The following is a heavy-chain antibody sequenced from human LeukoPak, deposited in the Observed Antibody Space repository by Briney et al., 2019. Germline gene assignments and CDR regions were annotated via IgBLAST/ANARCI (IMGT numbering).Heavy chain of an antibody. D-gene: IGHD2-8*01. V-gene: IGHV1-18*01. J-gene: IGHJ6*03. Sequence: GASVKVSCKASGYSFSNYGLNWVRQVPGQGLEWMGWISAYNGNTNYAQKLQGRVTMTTDTSTSTAYMELRSLRSDDTAVYYCARDGLLRSVSLSYYMDVWGKGTTVTVSS. CDR1: GYSFSNYG. CDR2: ISAYNGNT. CDR3: ARDGLLRSVSLSYYMDV.